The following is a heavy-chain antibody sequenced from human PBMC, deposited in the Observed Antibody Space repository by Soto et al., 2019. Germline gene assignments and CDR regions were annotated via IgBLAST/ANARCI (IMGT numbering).Heavy chain of an antibody. CDR2: IIPIFGTA. V-gene: IGHV1-69*13. CDR3: ASNRGSGSNY. J-gene: IGHJ4*02. Sequence: GASVKVSCKASGGTFSSYAISWVRQPPGQGLEWMGGIIPIFGTANYAQKFQGRVTITADESTSTAYMELSSLRSEDTAVYYCASNRGSGSNYWGQGTLVTVSS. D-gene: IGHD6-19*01. CDR1: GGTFSSYA.